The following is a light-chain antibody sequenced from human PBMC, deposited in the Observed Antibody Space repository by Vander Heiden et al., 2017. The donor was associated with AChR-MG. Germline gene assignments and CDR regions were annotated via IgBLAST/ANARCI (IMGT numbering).Light chain of an antibody. V-gene: IGKV3-15*01. Sequence: IVMTQSPATLSVSPGERATLSCRASPSVSSNLAWYQQKPGQAPRLLIYGAATRATGIPARFSGSGSGTEFTLTISSLQSEDFAVYDCQQYKNWPRTFGQGTKVEIK. CDR1: PSVSSN. CDR3: QQYKNWPRT. CDR2: GAA. J-gene: IGKJ1*01.